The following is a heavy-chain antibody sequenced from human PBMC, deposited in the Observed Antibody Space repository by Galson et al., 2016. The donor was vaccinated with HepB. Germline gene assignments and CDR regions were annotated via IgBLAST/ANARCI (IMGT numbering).Heavy chain of an antibody. CDR2: ISNDGSKK. CDR1: GFPFSPYG. J-gene: IGHJ3*02. Sequence: SLRLSCAASGFPFSPYGMHWVRQAPGKGLEWVALISNDGSKKYYADSVKGRFTVSRDNSKNTLYMQMNSLRAEDTAVYYCAKEWLFGDYYLDDALDIWGQGTKVTVSS. D-gene: IGHD4-17*01. CDR3: AKEWLFGDYYLDDALDI. V-gene: IGHV3-30*18.